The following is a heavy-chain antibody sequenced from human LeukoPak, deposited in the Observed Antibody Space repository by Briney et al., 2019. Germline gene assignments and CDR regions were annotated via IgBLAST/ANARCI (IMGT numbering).Heavy chain of an antibody. CDR1: GFTFSSYS. V-gene: IGHV3-23*01. D-gene: IGHD4-17*01. CDR2: ISGSGGST. CDR3: AKDPEHDYGDSYGDAFDI. Sequence: GGSLRLSCAASGFTFSSYSMNWVRQAPGKGLEWVSAISGSGGSTYYADSVKGRFTISRDNSKNTLYLQMNSLRAEDTAVYYCAKDPEHDYGDSYGDAFDIWGQGTMVTVSS. J-gene: IGHJ3*02.